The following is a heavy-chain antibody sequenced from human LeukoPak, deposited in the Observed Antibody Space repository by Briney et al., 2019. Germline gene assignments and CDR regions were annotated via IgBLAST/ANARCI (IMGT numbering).Heavy chain of an antibody. CDR1: GYTFTNYD. V-gene: IGHV1-8*01. CDR3: ARKRAMVRGVKTHFDY. CDR2: MNPNSGNT. J-gene: IGHJ4*02. D-gene: IGHD3-10*01. Sequence: ASVKVSCKTSGYTFTNYDINWVRQATGQGLEWMGWMNPNSGNTGYTQKFQGRVTMTRNTSISTAYMELSSLRSEDTAVYYCARKRAMVRGVKTHFDYWGQGTQVTVSS.